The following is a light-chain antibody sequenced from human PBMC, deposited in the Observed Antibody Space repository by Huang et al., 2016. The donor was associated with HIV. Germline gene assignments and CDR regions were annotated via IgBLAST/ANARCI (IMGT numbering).Light chain of an antibody. Sequence: IQLTQSPSSLSASVGDRATITCRASQDISSFLAWYQQKPGQAPNLLIYAASTLQSGVPSRFSGSGSGPDFTFPISSLQPEDFAIYYCQQLKSYPYTFGQGTKLELK. V-gene: IGKV1-9*01. CDR2: AAS. CDR1: QDISSF. CDR3: QQLKSYPYT. J-gene: IGKJ2*01.